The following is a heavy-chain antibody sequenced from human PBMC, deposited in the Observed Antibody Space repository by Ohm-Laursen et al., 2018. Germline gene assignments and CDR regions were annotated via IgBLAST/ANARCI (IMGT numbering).Heavy chain of an antibody. CDR2: ISGSGGST. CDR1: GFTFSCYA. V-gene: IGHV3-23*01. Sequence: SLRLSCAASGFTFSCYAMSWVRQAPGKGLEWVSAISGSGGSTYYADSVKGRFTISRDNSKNTLYLQMNSLRAEDTAVYYCANLYSSSNFDYWGQGTLVTVSS. D-gene: IGHD6-13*01. CDR3: ANLYSSSNFDY. J-gene: IGHJ4*02.